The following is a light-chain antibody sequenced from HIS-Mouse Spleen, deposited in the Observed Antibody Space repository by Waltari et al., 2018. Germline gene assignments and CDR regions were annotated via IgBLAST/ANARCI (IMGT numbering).Light chain of an antibody. V-gene: IGLV2-23*01. CDR1: SSDVGSYNL. J-gene: IGLJ2*01. Sequence: QSALTQPASVSGSPGQSITISCTGTSSDVGSYNLVSWYQQHPDKAPKLMIYEGSKRHSGVSNRFSGSKSGNTASLTISGLQAEDEADYYCCSYAGSSTVVFGGGNKLTVL. CDR3: CSYAGSSTVV. CDR2: EGS.